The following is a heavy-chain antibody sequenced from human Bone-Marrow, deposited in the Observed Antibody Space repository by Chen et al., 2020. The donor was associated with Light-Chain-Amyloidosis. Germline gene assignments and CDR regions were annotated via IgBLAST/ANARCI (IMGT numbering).Heavy chain of an antibody. CDR3: ARRRDGYNFDY. J-gene: IGHJ4*02. Sequence: EVQLEQSGPEVKKPGESLKISCKGSGYTFPNYWIGWVRQMPGKGLEWMGVIYPDDSDARYSPSFGGQVTSSADKSITPAYLQWRSLKASDTAMYYCARRRDGYNFDYWGQGTLVTVSS. D-gene: IGHD5-12*01. V-gene: IGHV5-51*01. CDR1: GYTFPNYW. CDR2: IYPDDSDA.